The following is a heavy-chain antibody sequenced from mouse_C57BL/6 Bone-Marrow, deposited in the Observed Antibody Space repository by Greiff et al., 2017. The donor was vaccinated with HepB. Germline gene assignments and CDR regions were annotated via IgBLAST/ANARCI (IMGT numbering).Heavy chain of an antibody. V-gene: IGHV1-82*01. CDR2: IYPGDGDT. D-gene: IGHD2-3*01. J-gene: IGHJ4*01. Sequence: QVQLQQSGPELVKPGASVKISCKASGYAFSSSWMNWVKQRPGKGLEWIGRIYPGDGDTNYNGKFKGKATLTADKSSSTAYMQLSSLTSEDSAVYFCARSYDGYWEDYWGQGTSVTVSS. CDR1: GYAFSSSW. CDR3: ARSYDGYWEDY.